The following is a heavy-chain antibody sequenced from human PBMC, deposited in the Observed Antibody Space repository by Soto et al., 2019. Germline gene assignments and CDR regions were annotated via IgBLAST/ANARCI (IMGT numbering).Heavy chain of an antibody. CDR2: IHLGGTT. V-gene: IGHV4-4*02. Sequence: QVQLQESGPGLVKPSGTLSLTCAVSGDSITSSAWWSCVRQPPGKGLEWIGEIHLGGTTNYNPSLQSRVTMSDDKCKNQFSLILNSVTAAATASYYCARGDTWRLDLWGQGTLVTVSS. CDR3: ARGDTWRLDL. CDR1: GDSITSSAW. J-gene: IGHJ5*02. D-gene: IGHD5-18*01.